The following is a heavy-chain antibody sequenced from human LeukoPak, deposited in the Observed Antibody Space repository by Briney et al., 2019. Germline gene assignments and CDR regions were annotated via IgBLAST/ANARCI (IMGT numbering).Heavy chain of an antibody. V-gene: IGHV4-39*07. J-gene: IGHJ6*03. CDR2: IYYSGST. D-gene: IGHD2-2*01. CDR1: GGSISSSSYY. CDR3: ARASAYCSSTSCYLSYYYYYMDV. Sequence: SETLSLTCTVSGGSISSSSYYWGWIRQPPGKGLEWIGSIYYSGSTYYNPSLKSRVTISVDTSKNQFYLKLSSVTAADTAVYYCARASAYCSSTSCYLSYYYYYMDVWGKGTTVTVSS.